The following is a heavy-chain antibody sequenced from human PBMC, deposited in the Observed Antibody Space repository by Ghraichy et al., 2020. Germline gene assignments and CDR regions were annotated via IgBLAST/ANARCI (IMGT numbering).Heavy chain of an antibody. CDR2: ISYNSGVA. J-gene: IGHJ5*02. CDR3: TKATVTTVSGGWFDA. V-gene: IGHV3-9*01. CDR1: GFSFEDYA. Sequence: GGSLRLSCAASGFSFEDYAMHWVRQVPGKGLEWVAAISYNSGVAFYADSVKGRFIISRDNAGNSLYLLMSRLRGEDTAFYYCTKATVTTVSGGWFDAWGQGTLVTVSS. D-gene: IGHD4-17*01.